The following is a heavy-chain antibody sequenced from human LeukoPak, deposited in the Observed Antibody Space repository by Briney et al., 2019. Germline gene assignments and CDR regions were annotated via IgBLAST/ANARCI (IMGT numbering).Heavy chain of an antibody. CDR2: ISYDGSNK. J-gene: IGHJ4*02. Sequence: PGGSLRLSCAASGFTFSSYAMHWVRQAPGKGLEWVAVISYDGSNKYYADSVKGRFTISRDNSKNTLYLQMNSLRAEDTAVYYCARDNRFYYFDYWGQGTLDTVSS. V-gene: IGHV3-30*04. CDR1: GFTFSSYA. CDR3: ARDNRFYYFDY.